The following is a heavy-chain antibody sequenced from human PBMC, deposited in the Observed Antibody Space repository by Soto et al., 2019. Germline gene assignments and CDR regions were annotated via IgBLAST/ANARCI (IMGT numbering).Heavy chain of an antibody. J-gene: IGHJ6*01. Sequence: GESLTISCKGSGYSFTSYWISWVRQMPGKGLEWMGRIDPSDSYTNYSPSFQGHVTISADKSISTAYLQWSSLKASDTAMYYCARIVGYCSSNSCYGMDVWGQGTPVTVSS. CDR3: ARIVGYCSSNSCYGMDV. V-gene: IGHV5-10-1*01. CDR2: IDPSDSYT. D-gene: IGHD2-2*01. CDR1: GYSFTSYW.